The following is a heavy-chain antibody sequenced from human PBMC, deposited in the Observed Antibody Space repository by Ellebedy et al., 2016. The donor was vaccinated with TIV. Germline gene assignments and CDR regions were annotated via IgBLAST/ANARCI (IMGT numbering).Heavy chain of an antibody. J-gene: IGHJ4*02. CDR2: IYYSGST. V-gene: IGHV4-39*01. CDR1: GGSISSSSYY. CDR3: ARRDGWSYYFDY. D-gene: IGHD2-2*03. Sequence: MPSETLSLTCTVSGGSISSSSYYWGWIRQPPGKGLEWIGSIYYSGSTYYNPSLKSRVTISVDTSKNQFSLKLSSVTAADTAVYYCARRDGWSYYFDYWGQGTLVTVSS.